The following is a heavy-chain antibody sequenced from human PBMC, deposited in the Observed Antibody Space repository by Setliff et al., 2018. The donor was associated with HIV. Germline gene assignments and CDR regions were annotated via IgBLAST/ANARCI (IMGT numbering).Heavy chain of an antibody. CDR3: ARPAATWDFDY. J-gene: IGHJ4*02. CDR1: GYTFTSYD. V-gene: IGHV1-18*01. D-gene: IGHD2-2*01. CDR2: IGAKNDNT. Sequence: GASVKVSCKASGYTFTSYDINWVRQATGHGLEWMGWIGAKNDNTNYARQFQGRVTMTTDTSTNTVYMELRSLTSDETAGYYCARPAATWDFDYWGQGTLVTVSS.